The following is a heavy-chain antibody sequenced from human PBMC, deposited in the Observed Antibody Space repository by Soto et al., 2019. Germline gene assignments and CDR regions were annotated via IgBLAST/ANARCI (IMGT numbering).Heavy chain of an antibody. CDR2: IDPSSGII. CDR1: GFTFSNYV. CDR3: GREGHSSGRAGIFDV. J-gene: IGHJ3*01. Sequence: GGSLRLSCAASGFTFSNYVMTWVRQAPRKGLEWVSTIDPSSGIILSADSVRGRFTISRDNYKNTLYLQMDSARVEDTAIYYCGREGHSSGRAGIFDVWGQGTMVTVSS. D-gene: IGHD3-22*01. V-gene: IGHV3-23*01.